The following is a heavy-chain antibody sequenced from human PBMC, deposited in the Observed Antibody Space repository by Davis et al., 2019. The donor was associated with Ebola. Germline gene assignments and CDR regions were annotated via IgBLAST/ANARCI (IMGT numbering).Heavy chain of an antibody. CDR1: GFTFSSYA. CDR2: ISGSGGST. D-gene: IGHD1-26*01. V-gene: IGHV3-23*01. Sequence: GGSLRLSCAASGFTFSSYAMSWVRQAPGKGLEWVSVISGSGGSTYYADSVKGRFTISRDNSKNTLYLQMNSLRAEDTAVYYCARDHSMGFDYYYYGMDVWGQGTTVTVSS. CDR3: ARDHSMGFDYYYYGMDV. J-gene: IGHJ6*02.